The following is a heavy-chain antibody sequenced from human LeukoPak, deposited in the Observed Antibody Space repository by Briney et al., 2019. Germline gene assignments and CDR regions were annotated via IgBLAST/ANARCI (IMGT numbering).Heavy chain of an antibody. Sequence: SETLSLTCAVYGGSFSGYYWSWIRQPPGKGLEWIGEINHSGSTNYNPSLKSRVTISVDTSKNQFSLKLSSVTAADTAVYYCAKVRPDTSLVFYFDYWGQGTLVTVSS. J-gene: IGHJ4*02. CDR1: GGSFSGYY. V-gene: IGHV4-34*01. CDR3: AKVRPDTSLVFYFDY. CDR2: INHSGST. D-gene: IGHD5-18*01.